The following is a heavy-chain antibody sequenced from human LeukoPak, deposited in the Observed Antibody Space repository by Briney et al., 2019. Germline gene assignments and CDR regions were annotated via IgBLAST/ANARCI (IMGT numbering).Heavy chain of an antibody. V-gene: IGHV3-48*01. CDR1: GFTFNTYT. Sequence: PGGSLRLSCAASGFTFNTYTMNWVRQAPGKGLEWVSYISGSSGIIDYADSVKGRFTISRDNSKNTLYLQMNSLRAEDTAVYYCASRPGIAADYWGQGTLVTVSS. CDR3: ASRPGIAADY. CDR2: ISGSSGII. D-gene: IGHD6-13*01. J-gene: IGHJ4*02.